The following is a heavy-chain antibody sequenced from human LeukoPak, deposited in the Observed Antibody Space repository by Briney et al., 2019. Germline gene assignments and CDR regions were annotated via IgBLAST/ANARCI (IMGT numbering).Heavy chain of an antibody. CDR2: IYTSGST. J-gene: IGHJ5*02. CDR3: ARGEDIVVVPAAQNWFDP. Sequence: SETLSLTCTVSGGSISSYYWSWIRQPAGKGLEWIGRIYTSGSTNHNPSLKRRVTMSVDTPKNQFSLKLSSVTAADTAVYYCARGEDIVVVPAAQNWFDPWGQGTLVTVSS. D-gene: IGHD2-2*01. V-gene: IGHV4-4*07. CDR1: GGSISSYY.